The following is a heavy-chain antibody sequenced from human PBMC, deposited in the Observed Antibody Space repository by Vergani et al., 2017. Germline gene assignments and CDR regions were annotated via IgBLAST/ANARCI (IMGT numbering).Heavy chain of an antibody. CDR1: GFTFSSYA. Sequence: EVQLLESGGGLVQPGGSPRLSCAASGFTFSSYAMSWVRQAPGKGLEWVSAISGSGGSTYYADSVKGRFTISRDNAKNSLYLQMNSLRAEDTALYYCAKGQKPTRNYGMDVWGQGTTVTVSS. CDR3: AKGQKPTRNYGMDV. V-gene: IGHV3-23*01. CDR2: ISGSGGST. J-gene: IGHJ6*02.